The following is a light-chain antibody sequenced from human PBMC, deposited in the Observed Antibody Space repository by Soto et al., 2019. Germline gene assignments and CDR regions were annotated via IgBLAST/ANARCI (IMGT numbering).Light chain of an antibody. Sequence: DIQMTQSPSTLSASVGDIVTITCRASQSISNRLAWYQQKPGKAPKVLIYDASSLESGVPPRFSGSGSGTDFTLAISSLQPDDFAVYYCRQYGTSLGFPVGGGTKVDI. J-gene: IGKJ4*01. CDR3: RQYGTSLGFP. CDR1: QSISNR. CDR2: DAS. V-gene: IGKV1-5*01.